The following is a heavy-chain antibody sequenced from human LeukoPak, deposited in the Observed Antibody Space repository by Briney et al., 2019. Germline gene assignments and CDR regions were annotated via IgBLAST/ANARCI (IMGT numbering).Heavy chain of an antibody. CDR3: AKSGGLSGSGRLAMDV. D-gene: IGHD3-10*01. V-gene: IGHV3-23*01. CDR2: ISGSGGST. Sequence: KPGGSLRLSCAASGFTFSTYAMIWVRLAPGKGLEWVSGISGSGGSTYYADSVKGRFASSRDNSNNTLYVQMNGLRVEGTAVYYCAKSGGLSGSGRLAMDVWGQGTTVTVSS. J-gene: IGHJ6*02. CDR1: GFTFSTYA.